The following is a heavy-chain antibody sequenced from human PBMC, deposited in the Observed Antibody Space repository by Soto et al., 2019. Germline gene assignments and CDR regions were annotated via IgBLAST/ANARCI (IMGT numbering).Heavy chain of an antibody. Sequence: SETLSLTCTVSGGSISSYYWSWIRQPPGKGLEWIGYIYYSGSTNYNPSLKSRVTISVDTSKNQFSLKLSSVTAADTAVYYCARHSDYYDSSGYRAFDYWGQGTLVTVSS. CDR3: ARHSDYYDSSGYRAFDY. V-gene: IGHV4-59*08. CDR1: GGSISSYY. CDR2: IYYSGST. D-gene: IGHD3-22*01. J-gene: IGHJ4*02.